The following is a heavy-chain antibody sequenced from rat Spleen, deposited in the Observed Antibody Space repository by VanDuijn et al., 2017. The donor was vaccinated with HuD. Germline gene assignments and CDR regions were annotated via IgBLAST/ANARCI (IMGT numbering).Heavy chain of an antibody. J-gene: IGHJ3*01. CDR3: ATRDGGYPG. CDR2: ISFDGSRT. CDR1: GFIFSNYG. V-gene: IGHV5-29*01. D-gene: IGHD1-11*01. Sequence: EVQLVESGGGLVQPGRSLKLSCAASGFIFSNYGMAWVRQAPTKGLEWVTTISFDGSRTYYRDSVKGRFTISRDNAKSTLYLQMDSLRSEDTATYYCATRDGGYPGWGQGTLVTVSS.